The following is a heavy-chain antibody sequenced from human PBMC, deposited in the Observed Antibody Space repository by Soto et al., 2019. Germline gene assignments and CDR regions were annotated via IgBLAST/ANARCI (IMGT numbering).Heavy chain of an antibody. CDR1: GYSFTIYW. CDR3: ARQGGXGPVQVTHAFYYYGMDV. V-gene: IGHV5-10-1*01. J-gene: IGHJ6*02. CDR2: IDPSDSYT. D-gene: IGHD2-21*02. Sequence: GESLKISCKGSGYSFTIYWISWVRQMPGKGLEWMGRIDPSDSYTNYSPSFQGHVTISADKSISTAYLQWSSLKASDTAMYYCARQGGXGPVQVTHAFYYYGMDVWGQGTTVTVSS.